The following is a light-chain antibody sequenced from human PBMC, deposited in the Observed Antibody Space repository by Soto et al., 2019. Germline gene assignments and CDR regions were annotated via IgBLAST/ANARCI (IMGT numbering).Light chain of an antibody. V-gene: IGKV3-15*01. Sequence: EIVMTHSPATLSVSPGERATLSCRASQSVSSNLAWYQQKPGQAPGLLIYGASTRATGIPARFSGSGSGTEFTLTISSLQSEDFAVYYCQQYNNWPQTFGQGTKVDIK. CDR1: QSVSSN. J-gene: IGKJ1*01. CDR2: GAS. CDR3: QQYNNWPQT.